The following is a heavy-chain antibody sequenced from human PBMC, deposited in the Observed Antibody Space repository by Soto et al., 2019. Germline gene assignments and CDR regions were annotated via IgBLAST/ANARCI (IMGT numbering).Heavy chain of an antibody. CDR3: ASVRGGRGDY. Sequence: QLQLQESGPGLVKPSETLSLTCTVSGGSISSTNYYWGWIRQPPGKGLEWIGSIYYSGSTYYNPSLKSRVTISVDTSKNQFSLKLSSVTAADKALYYCASVRGGRGDYWGQGTLVTVSS. V-gene: IGHV4-39*01. J-gene: IGHJ4*02. CDR2: IYYSGST. CDR1: GGSISSTNYY. D-gene: IGHD3-16*01.